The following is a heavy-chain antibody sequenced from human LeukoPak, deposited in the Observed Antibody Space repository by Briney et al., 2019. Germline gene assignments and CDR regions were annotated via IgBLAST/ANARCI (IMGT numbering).Heavy chain of an antibody. V-gene: IGHV4-34*01. CDR3: ARGYYYYDSSGYYYYYYGMDV. CDR2: INHSGST. Sequence: SETLSLTCAVYGGSFSGYYWSWIRQPPGKGLEWIGEINHSGSTNYNPSLKSRVTISVDTSKNQFSLKLSSVTAADTAVYYCARGYYYYDSSGYYYYYYGMDVWGQGTTATVSS. CDR1: GGSFSGYY. D-gene: IGHD3-22*01. J-gene: IGHJ6*02.